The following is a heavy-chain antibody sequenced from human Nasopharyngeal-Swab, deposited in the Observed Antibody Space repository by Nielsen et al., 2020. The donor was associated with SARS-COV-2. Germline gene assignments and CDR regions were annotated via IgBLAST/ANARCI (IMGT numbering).Heavy chain of an antibody. Sequence: KDTCKGSGESNTSYWIGRGRQMPGKGREGMGIIYPGDSDTRYSPSFQGQVAISADKTISTAYLQWSSLKASDTAMYYCARLAPSFGRISRDAFDIWGQGTMVT. CDR3: ARLAPSFGRISRDAFDI. CDR1: GESNTSYW. V-gene: IGHV5-51*01. J-gene: IGHJ3*02. CDR2: IYPGDSDT. D-gene: IGHD2/OR15-2a*01.